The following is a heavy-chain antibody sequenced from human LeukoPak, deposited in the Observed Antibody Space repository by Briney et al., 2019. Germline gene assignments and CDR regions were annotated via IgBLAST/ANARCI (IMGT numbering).Heavy chain of an antibody. V-gene: IGHV1-2*06. CDR1: GYTFTGYY. Sequence: ASVKVSCKASGYTFTGYYMHWVRQAPGQGLEWMGRINPNSGGTNYAQKFQGRVTITRETSISTAYMELSRLRSDDTAVYHCARDIGGYSSGRRGHWGQGTLVTVSS. CDR3: ARDIGGYSSGRRGH. D-gene: IGHD6-19*01. J-gene: IGHJ4*02. CDR2: INPNSGGT.